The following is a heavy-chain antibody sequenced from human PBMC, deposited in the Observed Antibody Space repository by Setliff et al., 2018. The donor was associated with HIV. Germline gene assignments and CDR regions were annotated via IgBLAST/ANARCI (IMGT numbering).Heavy chain of an antibody. CDR1: GYSINNGYY. Sequence: SETLSLTCSVSGYSINNGYYWGWIRQPPGKGLEWVATIYQTGNTYYSPSLKSRVTVSMDMSRNQFSVKLNSATAADTAVHYCARQAWHYDRDGYFIDYWGQGMLVTVSS. CDR3: ARQAWHYDRDGYFIDY. D-gene: IGHD3-22*01. J-gene: IGHJ4*02. CDR2: IYQTGNT. V-gene: IGHV4-38-2*02.